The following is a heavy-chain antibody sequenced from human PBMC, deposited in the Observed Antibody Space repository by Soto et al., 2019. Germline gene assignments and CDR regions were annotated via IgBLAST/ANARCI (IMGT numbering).Heavy chain of an antibody. D-gene: IGHD4-17*01. CDR1: GFSFSTYP. CDR3: AKILSTVTTYYYGMDI. V-gene: IGHV3-23*01. CDR2: ISGSGGDT. J-gene: IGHJ6*02. Sequence: GGSLRLSCAASGFSFSTYPMTWVRQAPGKRLEGVSSISGSGGDTYYIDSVKGRFTISRDNSKNTVYLQMNSLRAEDTAVYYCAKILSTVTTYYYGMDIWGQGTTVTVSS.